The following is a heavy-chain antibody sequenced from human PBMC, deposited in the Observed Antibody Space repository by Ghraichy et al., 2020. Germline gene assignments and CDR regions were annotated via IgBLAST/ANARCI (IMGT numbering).Heavy chain of an antibody. CDR3: ARDANTALSPYYFDY. D-gene: IGHD5-18*01. J-gene: IGHJ4*02. CDR2: IWYDGSNK. V-gene: IGHV3-33*01. Sequence: GGSLRLSCAASGFTFRTYGMHWVRQAPGKGLEWVTIIWYDGSNKYYADSVKGRFTISRDDSKNTLYLQMNSLRAEDTAVYYCARDANTALSPYYFDYWGQGTLVTVSS. CDR1: GFTFRTYG.